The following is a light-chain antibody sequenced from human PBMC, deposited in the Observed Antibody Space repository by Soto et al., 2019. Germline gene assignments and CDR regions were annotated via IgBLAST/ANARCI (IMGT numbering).Light chain of an antibody. V-gene: IGKV3-20*01. CDR3: HHYGTSPQT. Sequence: EIVLTQSPGTLSLSPGERASLSCRASQSVSSNYLAWYQQRPGQAPGLLIYGASSRATGIPDRFSGSGSGTDFTLTVSRLEPEDFAVYYCHHYGTSPQTFGQGTKVDIK. J-gene: IGKJ1*01. CDR1: QSVSSNY. CDR2: GAS.